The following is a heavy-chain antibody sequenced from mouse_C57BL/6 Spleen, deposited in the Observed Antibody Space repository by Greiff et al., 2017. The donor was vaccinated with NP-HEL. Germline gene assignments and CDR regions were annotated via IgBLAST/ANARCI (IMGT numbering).Heavy chain of an antibody. CDR3: ARNKLGHYYAMDY. CDR2: IHPNSGST. CDR1: GYTFTSYW. J-gene: IGHJ4*01. V-gene: IGHV1-64*01. Sequence: VQLQQPGAELVKPGASVKLSCKASGYTFTSYWMHWVKQRPGQGLEWIGMIHPNSGSTNYNEKFKSKATLTVDKSSSTAYMQLSSLTSEDSAVYYCARNKLGHYYAMDYWGQGTSVTVSS. D-gene: IGHD4-1*01.